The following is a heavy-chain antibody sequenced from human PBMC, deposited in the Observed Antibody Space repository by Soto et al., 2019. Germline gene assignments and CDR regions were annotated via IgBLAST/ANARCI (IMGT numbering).Heavy chain of an antibody. J-gene: IGHJ6*02. CDR1: GGSINSCGHY. D-gene: IGHD5-18*01. Sequence: QVQLQESGPGLVKPSQTLSLTCSVSGGSINSCGHYWSWIRQHPGKGLEWIGHIYKTGSTDFNPSLKDRLTISIDTSKNQFSLSLRSVSDADTAVYYCARDRIQFSVDVWGQGTTVTVSS. CDR3: ARDRIQFSVDV. V-gene: IGHV4-31*03. CDR2: IYKTGST.